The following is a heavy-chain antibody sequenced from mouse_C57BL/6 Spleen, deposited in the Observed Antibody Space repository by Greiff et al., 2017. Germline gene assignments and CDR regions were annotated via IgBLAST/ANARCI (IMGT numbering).Heavy chain of an antibody. CDR3: ARPPLYYGSSYWYFDV. J-gene: IGHJ1*03. Sequence: EVKLVESGGGLVKPGGSLKLSCAASGFTFSDYGMHWVRQAPEKGLEWVAYISSGSSTIYYADTVKGRFTISRDNAKNTLFLQMTMLRSEDTAMYYCARPPLYYGSSYWYFDVWGTGTTVTVSS. CDR2: ISSGSSTI. D-gene: IGHD1-1*01. V-gene: IGHV5-17*01. CDR1: GFTFSDYG.